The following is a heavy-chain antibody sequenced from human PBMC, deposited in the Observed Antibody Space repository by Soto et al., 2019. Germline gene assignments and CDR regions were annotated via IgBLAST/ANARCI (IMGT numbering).Heavy chain of an antibody. V-gene: IGHV1-2*02. Sequence: SAKVSCKSCGYRFKGYYMHWVRQAPGQGLEWMGWINPNSGGTNYAQKFQGRVTMTRDTSISTAYMELSRLRSDDTAVYYCARVPRIVGAPIDYWGQGILVTGSS. J-gene: IGHJ4*02. D-gene: IGHD1-26*01. CDR3: ARVPRIVGAPIDY. CDR2: INPNSGGT. CDR1: GYRFKGYY.